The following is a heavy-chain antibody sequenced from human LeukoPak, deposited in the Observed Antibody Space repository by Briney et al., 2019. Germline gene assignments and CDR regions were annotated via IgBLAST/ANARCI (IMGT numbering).Heavy chain of an antibody. CDR3: ARDRVDSTTWPYFDY. J-gene: IGHJ4*02. V-gene: IGHV6-1*01. CDR1: GDSVSSNSAS. Sequence: SQTLSLTCAISGDSVSSNSASWNWIRQSPSGGLEWLGRTYYRSKWRNDYAVSVKSRITINPDTSKNQFSLQLNSVTPEDTAVYYCARDRVDSTTWPYFDYWGQGTLVTVSS. CDR2: TYYRSKWRN. D-gene: IGHD6-13*01.